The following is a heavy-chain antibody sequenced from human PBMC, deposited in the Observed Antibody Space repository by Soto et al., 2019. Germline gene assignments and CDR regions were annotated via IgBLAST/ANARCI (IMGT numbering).Heavy chain of an antibody. CDR2: IWYDGSNK. J-gene: IGHJ3*02. CDR1: GFTFSSYG. D-gene: IGHD3-9*01. CDR3: ARDLYDILTGSVGDAFDI. V-gene: IGHV3-33*01. Sequence: QVQLVESGGGVVQPGRSLRLSCAASGFTFSSYGMHWVRQARDKGLEWVAVIWYDGSNKYYADSVKGRFTISRDNSKNTLYLELNSLRAEDTAVYYCARDLYDILTGSVGDAFDIWGQGTMVTVSS.